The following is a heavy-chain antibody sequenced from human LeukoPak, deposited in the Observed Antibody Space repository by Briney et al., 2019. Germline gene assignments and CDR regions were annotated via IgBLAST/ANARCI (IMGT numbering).Heavy chain of an antibody. J-gene: IGHJ4*02. Sequence: GSLRLSCAASGFTVSSNYMSWVRQAPGKGLEWVSVIYSGGSTYYADSVKGRFTISRDNSKNTLYLQMNSLRAEDTAVYYCARGAGHSSSWSAFDIWGQGTLVTVSP. CDR1: GFTVSSNY. V-gene: IGHV3-66*02. CDR2: IYSGGST. D-gene: IGHD6-13*01. CDR3: ARGAGHSSSWSAFDI.